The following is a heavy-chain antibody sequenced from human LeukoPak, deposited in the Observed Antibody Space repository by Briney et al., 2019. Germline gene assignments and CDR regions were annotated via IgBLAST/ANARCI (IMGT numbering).Heavy chain of an antibody. Sequence: GASVKVSCKGSGGTFTSYAISWVRQAPGQGMEGMGGIIPIFGTANKAQKFQGRVTITADDSTSTAYMELSSLISEDTAVYYCARSGLSAAHFDYWGQGTLVTVSS. V-gene: IGHV1-69*13. CDR1: GGTFTSYA. J-gene: IGHJ4*02. D-gene: IGHD6-6*01. CDR2: IIPIFGTA. CDR3: ARSGLSAAHFDY.